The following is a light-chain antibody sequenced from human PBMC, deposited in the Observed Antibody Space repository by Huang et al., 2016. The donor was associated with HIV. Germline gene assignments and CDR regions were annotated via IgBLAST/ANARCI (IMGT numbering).Light chain of an antibody. CDR3: QQRVNGLT. Sequence: EIVLTQSPATLSFFPGQRVSLSCRASQNINTHLARYHQRPGHPPRLLIYDAASRVPGVAARFSGSVSGTDFTLTISSLESEDFATYYCQQRVNGLTFGGGTKV. V-gene: IGKV3-11*01. CDR2: DAA. J-gene: IGKJ4*01. CDR1: QNINTH.